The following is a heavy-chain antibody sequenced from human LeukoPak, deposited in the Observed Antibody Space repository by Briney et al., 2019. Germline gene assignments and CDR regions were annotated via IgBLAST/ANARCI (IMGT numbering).Heavy chain of an antibody. V-gene: IGHV3-33*06. D-gene: IGHD2-2*01. CDR1: GFTFSSYG. J-gene: IGHJ6*03. CDR3: AKDLLTRYCSSTSFYDYYYYYMDV. CDR2: IWYDGSNK. Sequence: PGGSLRLSCAASGFTFSSYGMHWVRQAPGKGLEWVAVIWYDGSNKNYADSVKGRFTISRDNSKNTLYLQMNSLRAEDTAVYYCAKDLLTRYCSSTSFYDYYYYYMDVWGKGTTVTVSS.